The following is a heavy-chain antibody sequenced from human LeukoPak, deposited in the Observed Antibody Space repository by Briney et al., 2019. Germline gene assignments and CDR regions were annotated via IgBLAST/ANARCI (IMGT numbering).Heavy chain of an antibody. Sequence: GGSLRLSCAASGFTFSSYWMHWVRQAPGKGLEWVSTINWNGGRTGYADSVKGRFTISRDNAKNSLYLQMNSLRAEDTALYYCAILGGVDAFDIWGQGTMVTVSS. CDR3: AILGGVDAFDI. J-gene: IGHJ3*02. V-gene: IGHV3-20*04. CDR2: INWNGGRT. D-gene: IGHD3-16*01. CDR1: GFTFSSYW.